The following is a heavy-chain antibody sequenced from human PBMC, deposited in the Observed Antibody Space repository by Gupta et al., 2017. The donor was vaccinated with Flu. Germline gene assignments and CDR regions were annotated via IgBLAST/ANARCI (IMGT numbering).Heavy chain of an antibody. D-gene: IGHD6-13*01. J-gene: IGHJ4*02. Sequence: SDAMNWVRQAPRKGLEWVSTISGSGGSTYYADSVKGRFTISRDNSKNTLYLQMNSLRAEDTAVYYCARAGPGYSRNYFDYWGQGTLVTVSS. CDR2: ISGSGGST. V-gene: IGHV3-23*01. CDR1: SDA. CDR3: ARAGPGYSRNYFDY.